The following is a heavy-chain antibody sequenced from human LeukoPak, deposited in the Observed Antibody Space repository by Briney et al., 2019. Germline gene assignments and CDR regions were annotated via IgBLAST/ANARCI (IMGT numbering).Heavy chain of an antibody. J-gene: IGHJ3*02. D-gene: IGHD3-10*01. Sequence: PGGSLRLSCAASGFTFSSYGMHWVRQAPGKGLEWVAFIRYDGSNKYYADSVKGRFTISRDNSKNTLYLQINSLRAEDTAVYYCAKAQYYYGSGRYAFDIWGQGTMVTVSS. CDR3: AKAQYYYGSGRYAFDI. V-gene: IGHV3-30*02. CDR2: IRYDGSNK. CDR1: GFTFSSYG.